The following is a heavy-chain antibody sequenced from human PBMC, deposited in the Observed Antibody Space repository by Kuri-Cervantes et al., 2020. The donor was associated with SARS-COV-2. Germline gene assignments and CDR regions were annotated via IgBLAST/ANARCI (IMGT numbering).Heavy chain of an antibody. V-gene: IGHV3-30-3*01. CDR3: ARGASREKPPVRAFDF. D-gene: IGHD1-26*01. CDR2: ISYDGSNK. J-gene: IGHJ3*01. Sequence: LSLTCAASGFTFSSYAMHWVRQAPGKGLEWVAVISYDGSNKYYADSVKGRFTISRDNSKNTLYLQMNSLRAEDTAVYYCARGASREKPPVRAFDFWGQGTMVTVSS. CDR1: GFTFSSYA.